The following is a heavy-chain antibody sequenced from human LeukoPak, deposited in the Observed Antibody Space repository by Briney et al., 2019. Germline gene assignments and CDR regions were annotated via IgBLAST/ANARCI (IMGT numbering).Heavy chain of an antibody. CDR1: GGTFSSYA. J-gene: IGHJ3*02. CDR2: IIPIFGTA. V-gene: IGHV1-69*13. Sequence: SVKVSCKASGGTFSSYAISWVRQAPGQGLEWMGGIIPIFGTANYAQKFQGRVTITADESTSTAYMELSSLRSEDTAVYYCARVSGRITIFGVVGGAFDIWGQGTMVTVSS. D-gene: IGHD3-3*01. CDR3: ARVSGRITIFGVVGGAFDI.